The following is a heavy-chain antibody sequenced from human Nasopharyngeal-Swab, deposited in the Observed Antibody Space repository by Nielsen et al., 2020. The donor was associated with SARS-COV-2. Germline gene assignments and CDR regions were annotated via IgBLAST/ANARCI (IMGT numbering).Heavy chain of an antibody. CDR2: MNPNSETT. V-gene: IGHV1-8*01. CDR1: GYTLINND. D-gene: IGHD3-3*01. J-gene: IGHJ6*02. CDR3: ASGTYYTGMDV. Sequence: ASVKVSCKTSGYTLINNDIHWVRQATGQGLEWMGRMNPNSETTGSAQKFQGRVTMTWDTSIRTVYMELSSLRSEDTAVYYCASGTYYTGMDVWGQGTTVTVSS.